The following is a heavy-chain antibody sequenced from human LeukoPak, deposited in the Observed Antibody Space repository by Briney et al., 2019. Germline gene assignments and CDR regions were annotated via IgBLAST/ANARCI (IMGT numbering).Heavy chain of an antibody. J-gene: IGHJ4*02. Sequence: GGSLRLSCAASGFTFSSYAMTWVRQAPGKGLEWVSAFTATDGSAQYAESVEGRFTISRDNAKNSLYLQMNSLRAEDTAVYYCARDLGGSANWGQGTLVTVSS. D-gene: IGHD3-16*01. CDR2: FTATDGSA. V-gene: IGHV3-23*01. CDR3: ARDLGGSAN. CDR1: GFTFSSYA.